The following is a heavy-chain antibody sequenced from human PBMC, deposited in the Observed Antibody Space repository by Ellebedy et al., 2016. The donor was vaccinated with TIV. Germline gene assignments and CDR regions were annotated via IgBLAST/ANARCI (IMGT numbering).Heavy chain of an antibody. CDR2: IYYSGST. J-gene: IGHJ6*02. V-gene: IGHV4-59*01. D-gene: IGHD3-16*01. CDR1: GGSISSYY. Sequence: SETLSLTCTVSGGSISSYYWSWIRQPPGKGLEWIGYIYYSGSTNYNPSLKSRVTISLDTSKNQFSLKLSSVTAADTAVYYWARRVGGDGMDVWGQGTTVTVSS. CDR3: ARRVGGDGMDV.